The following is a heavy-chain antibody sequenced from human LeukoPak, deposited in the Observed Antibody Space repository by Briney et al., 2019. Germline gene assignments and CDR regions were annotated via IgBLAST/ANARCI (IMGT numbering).Heavy chain of an antibody. CDR1: GFTFSGYS. J-gene: IGHJ4*02. CDR3: ARVRRRSSAYDYSDY. Sequence: GGSLRLSCAASGFTFSGYSMNWVRQAPGKGVEWFSALSSSSTYIYYVDSVKGRFTISRDNAKNSLYLQMNSLRAEDTAIYFCARVRRRSSAYDYSDYWGQGTLVTVSA. CDR2: LSSSSTYI. D-gene: IGHD5-12*01. V-gene: IGHV3-21*06.